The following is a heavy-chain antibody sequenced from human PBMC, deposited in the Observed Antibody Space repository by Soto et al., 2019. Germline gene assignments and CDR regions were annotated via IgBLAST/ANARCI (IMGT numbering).Heavy chain of an antibody. CDR2: INPNSGGT. CDR3: ARGDFDSSANYYAGWFDP. Sequence: ASVKVSCKASGYTFTGYYMHWLRQAPGQGLEWMGWINPNSGGTKYAQKFQGRVTMTNDTSISTAYMELGRLGSDDTAVYYCARGDFDSSANYYAGWFDPWGQGTLVTVSS. J-gene: IGHJ5*02. CDR1: GYTFTGYY. D-gene: IGHD3-22*01. V-gene: IGHV1-2*02.